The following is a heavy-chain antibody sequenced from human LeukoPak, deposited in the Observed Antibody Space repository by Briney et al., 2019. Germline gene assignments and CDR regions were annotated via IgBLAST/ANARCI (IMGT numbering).Heavy chain of an antibody. CDR3: ARVGGYYDILTGYYGGAFDI. CDR2: IYYSGST. V-gene: IGHV4-39*07. D-gene: IGHD3-9*01. J-gene: IGHJ3*02. CDR1: GGSISSSSYY. Sequence: SETLSLTCTLSGGSISSSSYYWGWIRQPPGKGLEWIGTIYYSGSTYYNPSLKSRVTISVDTSKNQFSLKLSSVTAADTAVYYCARVGGYYDILTGYYGGAFDIWGQGTMVTVSS.